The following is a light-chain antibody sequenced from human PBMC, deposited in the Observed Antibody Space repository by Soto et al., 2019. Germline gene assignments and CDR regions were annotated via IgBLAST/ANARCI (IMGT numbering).Light chain of an antibody. CDR1: QGISDY. V-gene: IGKV1-9*01. Sequence: DIQLTQSPSFLSASVGDRVTISCRASQGISDYLDWYQQKPGKAPKLLIYGASTLQSGVPSRFSGSASGTEFTLTISSLQPEDFATYFCQQFNAYPLTFGRGTKLQIK. J-gene: IGKJ4*01. CDR2: GAS. CDR3: QQFNAYPLT.